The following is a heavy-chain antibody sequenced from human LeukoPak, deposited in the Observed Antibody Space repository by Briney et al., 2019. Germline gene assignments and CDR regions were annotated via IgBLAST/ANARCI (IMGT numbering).Heavy chain of an antibody. CDR1: GGTFSSYA. CDR2: IIPILGIA. V-gene: IGHV1-69*04. CDR3: ARDTTGDGAFDI. J-gene: IGHJ3*02. D-gene: IGHD7-27*01. Sequence: SVKVSCKASGGTFSSYAISWVRQAPGRGLEWMGRIIPILGIANYAQKFQGRVTITADKSTSTAYMELSSLRSEDTAVYYCARDTTGDGAFDIWGQGTMVTVSS.